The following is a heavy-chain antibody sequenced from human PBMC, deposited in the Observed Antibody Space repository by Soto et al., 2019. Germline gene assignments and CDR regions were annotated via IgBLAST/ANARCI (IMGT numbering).Heavy chain of an antibody. J-gene: IGHJ4*02. D-gene: IGHD2-15*01. Sequence: GASVKVSCKASGFTFTSSAVQWVRQARGQRLEWIGWIVVGSGNTNYAQKFQERVTITRDMSTSTAYMELSSLRSEDTAVYYCAAEVVVAATSGYFDYWGQGTLVTVSS. CDR2: IVVGSGNT. V-gene: IGHV1-58*01. CDR3: AAEVVVAATSGYFDY. CDR1: GFTFTSSA.